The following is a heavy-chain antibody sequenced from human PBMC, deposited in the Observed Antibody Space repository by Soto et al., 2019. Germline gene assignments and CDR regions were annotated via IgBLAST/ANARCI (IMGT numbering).Heavy chain of an antibody. CDR2: IYSGGST. V-gene: IGHV3-53*04. CDR1: GFTVSSNY. D-gene: IGHD3-3*01. Sequence: AGGSLRLSCAASGFTVSSNYMSWVRQAPGKGLEWVSVIYSGGSTYYADSVKGRFTISRHNSKNTLYLQMNSLRAEDTAVYYCAREVSIFAHGGWFDPWGQGTLVTVSS. J-gene: IGHJ5*02. CDR3: AREVSIFAHGGWFDP.